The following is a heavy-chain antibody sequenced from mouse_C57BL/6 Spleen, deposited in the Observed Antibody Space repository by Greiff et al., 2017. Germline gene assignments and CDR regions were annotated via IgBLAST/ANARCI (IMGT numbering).Heavy chain of an antibody. CDR3: ARYYDYDGYAMDY. D-gene: IGHD2-4*01. CDR2: INPSNGGT. CDR1: GYSFTDYN. J-gene: IGHJ4*01. V-gene: IGHV1-39*01. Sequence: VQLQQSGPELVKPGASVKISCKASGYSFTDYNMNWVKQSNGKSLEWIGNINPSNGGTNYNEKFKSKATLTVDKSSSTAYMQLSSLTSEDSAVYYCARYYDYDGYAMDYWGQGTSVTVSS.